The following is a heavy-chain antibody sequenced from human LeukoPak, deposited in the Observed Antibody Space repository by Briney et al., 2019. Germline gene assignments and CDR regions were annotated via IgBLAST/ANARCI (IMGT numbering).Heavy chain of an antibody. V-gene: IGHV3-48*01. J-gene: IGHJ4*02. Sequence: PGGSLRLSCAASGFTFSSCSMNWVRQAPGKGLEWVSYISSSSSTIYYADSVKGRLTISRDNAKNSLSLQMNSLRAEDTAVYYCAREVAGFDYWGQGTLVTVSS. CDR1: GFTFSSCS. CDR3: AREVAGFDY. CDR2: ISSSSSTI. D-gene: IGHD6-19*01.